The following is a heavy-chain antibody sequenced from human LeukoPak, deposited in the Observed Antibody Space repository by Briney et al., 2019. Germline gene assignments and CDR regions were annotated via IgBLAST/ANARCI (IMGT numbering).Heavy chain of an antibody. CDR3: TTIHYGDHGEDSLDI. Sequence: GGSLRLSCTASGFTFGDYGMSWVRQAPGKGLEWVGFIRSKGYGGTTEYAASVKGRFTISRDDSRNTLYLQMNTLQTDDTAVYFCTTIHYGDHGEDSLDIWGQGTMVTVSS. D-gene: IGHD4-17*01. J-gene: IGHJ3*02. CDR2: IRSKGYGGTT. CDR1: GFTFGDYG. V-gene: IGHV3-49*04.